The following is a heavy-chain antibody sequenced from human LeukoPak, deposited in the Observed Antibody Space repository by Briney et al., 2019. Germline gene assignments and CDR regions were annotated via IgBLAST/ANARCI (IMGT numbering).Heavy chain of an antibody. D-gene: IGHD5-18*01. CDR1: GYTFTSYY. J-gene: IGHJ6*03. CDR3: ARDGYSYGQGRYYYYYYMDV. Sequence: GASVKVSCKASGYTFTSYYMHWVRQAPGQGLEWMGIINPIGGSKSYAQKFQGRVTMTRDTSTSTVYMELSSLRSEDTAVYYCARDGYSYGQGRYYYYYYMDVWGKGTTVTVSS. V-gene: IGHV1-46*01. CDR2: INPIGGSK.